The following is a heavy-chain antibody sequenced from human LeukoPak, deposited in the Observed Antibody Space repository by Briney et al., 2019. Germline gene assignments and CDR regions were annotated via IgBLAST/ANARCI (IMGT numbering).Heavy chain of an antibody. Sequence: SETLSLTCTVSGGSISGYYWSWIRQPPGKGLEWIGYIYYSGSSNYNPSLKSRVTISMDTSKNQFSLKLSSVAAADTAVYYCARYSYGGSYFDYWGQGTLVTVSS. CDR1: GGSISGYY. V-gene: IGHV4-59*08. CDR3: ARYSYGGSYFDY. J-gene: IGHJ4*02. D-gene: IGHD4/OR15-4a*01. CDR2: IYYSGSS.